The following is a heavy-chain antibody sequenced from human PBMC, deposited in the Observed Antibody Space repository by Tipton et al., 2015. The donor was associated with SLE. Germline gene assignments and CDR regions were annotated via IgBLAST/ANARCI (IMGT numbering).Heavy chain of an antibody. CDR1: GGSIDSSTFY. V-gene: IGHV4-39*05. Sequence: TPSLTCTVSGGSIDSSTFYWGWIRQPPGKGLEWIGSIHYSGNTYYNPSLKSRVTISVDTSKNQFSLRLTSVTAADTAVYYCATGRGADGYYTYGLDVWGQGATVTVSS. CDR3: ATGRGADGYYTYGLDV. J-gene: IGHJ6*02. CDR2: IHYSGNT. D-gene: IGHD1-26*01.